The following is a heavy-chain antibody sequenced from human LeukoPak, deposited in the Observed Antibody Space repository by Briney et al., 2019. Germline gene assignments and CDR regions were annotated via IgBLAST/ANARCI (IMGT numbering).Heavy chain of an antibody. J-gene: IGHJ4*02. V-gene: IGHV3-21*01. CDR1: GFTFGDYA. CDR3: ARQGLRYFDWLSPYYFDY. D-gene: IGHD3-9*01. CDR2: ISSSSSYI. Sequence: GGSLRLSCTASGFTFGDYAMSWVRQAPGKGLEWVSSISSSSSYIYYADSVKGRFTISRDNAKNSLYLQMNSLRAEDTAVYYCARQGLRYFDWLSPYYFDYWGQGTLVTVSS.